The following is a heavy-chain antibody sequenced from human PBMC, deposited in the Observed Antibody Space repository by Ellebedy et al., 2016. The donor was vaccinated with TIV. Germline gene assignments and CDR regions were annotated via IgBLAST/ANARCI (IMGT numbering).Heavy chain of an antibody. CDR2: ISWDGGST. D-gene: IGHD2-2*01. Sequence: GGSLRLXXAASGSTFDDYTMHWVRQAPGKGLEWVSLISWDGGSTYYADSVKGRFTISRDNSKNSLYLQMNSLRTEDTALYYCAKDGGIVVVPAANPRVSGMDVWGQGTTVTVSS. V-gene: IGHV3-43*01. CDR1: GSTFDDYT. J-gene: IGHJ6*02. CDR3: AKDGGIVVVPAANPRVSGMDV.